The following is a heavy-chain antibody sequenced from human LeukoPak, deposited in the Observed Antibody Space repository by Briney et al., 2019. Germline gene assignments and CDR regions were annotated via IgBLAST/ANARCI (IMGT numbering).Heavy chain of an antibody. CDR3: ARDLGMTTVTTED. V-gene: IGHV1-2*02. Sequence: ASVNVSCKASGYTFTGYYMHWVRQAPGQGLEWMGWINPNSGGTNYAQKFQGRVTMTRDTSISTAYMELSRLGSDDTAVYYCARDLGMTTVTTEDWGQGTLVTVSS. J-gene: IGHJ4*02. D-gene: IGHD4-17*01. CDR1: GYTFTGYY. CDR2: INPNSGGT.